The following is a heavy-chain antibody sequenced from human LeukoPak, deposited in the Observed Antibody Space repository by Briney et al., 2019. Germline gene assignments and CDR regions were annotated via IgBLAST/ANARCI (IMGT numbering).Heavy chain of an antibody. Sequence: GASVKVSCKASGYTFIDYYIYWVRQAPGQGLEWMGWINPNSGGSKSAQKFQGRVTMTRDTSISTVYMELSRLTSDDTAIYYCARGDTMVRGVTPHYWGQGTLVTVSS. D-gene: IGHD3-10*01. J-gene: IGHJ4*02. CDR2: INPNSGGS. CDR3: ARGDTMVRGVTPHY. CDR1: GYTFIDYY. V-gene: IGHV1-2*02.